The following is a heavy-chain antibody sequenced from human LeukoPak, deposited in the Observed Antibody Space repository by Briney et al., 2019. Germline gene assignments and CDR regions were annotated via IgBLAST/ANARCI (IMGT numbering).Heavy chain of an antibody. CDR2: IKEDGSEK. D-gene: IGHD1-26*01. CDR1: GFTFSSYG. J-gene: IGHJ4*02. CDR3: AKDKWTLGH. Sequence: GGTLRLSCAASGFTFSSYGMTWIRQAPGTGLEWVANIKEDGSEKSYVDYVKGRFTISRDNAKNSLYLQLNSLRAEDTAVYYCAKDKWTLGHGGQGTLVTVSS. V-gene: IGHV3-7*04.